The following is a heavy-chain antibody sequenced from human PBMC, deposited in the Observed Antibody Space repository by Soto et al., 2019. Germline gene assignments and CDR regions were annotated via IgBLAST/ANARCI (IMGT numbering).Heavy chain of an antibody. D-gene: IGHD6-6*01. V-gene: IGHV1-18*04. CDR3: ARTGGGMAARPLEY. CDR2: ISAYNGNK. CDR1: GYMFTTYG. Sequence: QVQLVQSGGEVKKPGASVEVSCRTSGYMFTTYGMSWVRQAPGQGLEWMAWISAYNGNKKHAQKSQGRVTMTTDTSTSTVSMELRNLTSDDTGTYFCARTGGGMAARPLEYWGQGTLVTVSS. J-gene: IGHJ4*02.